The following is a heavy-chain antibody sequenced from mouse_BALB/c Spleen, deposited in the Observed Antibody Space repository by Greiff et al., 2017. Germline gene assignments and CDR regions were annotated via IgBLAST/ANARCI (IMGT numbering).Heavy chain of an antibody. D-gene: IGHD2-1*01. V-gene: IGHV1S22*01. CDR1: GYTFTSYW. Sequence: LQQPGSELVRPGASVKLSCKASGYTFTSYWMHWVKQRHGQGLEWIGNIYPGSGSTNYDEKFKSKGTLTVDTSSSTAYMHLSSLTSEDSAVYYCARGGNYVSSYAMDYWGQGTSVTVSS. CDR3: ARGGNYVSSYAMDY. J-gene: IGHJ4*01. CDR2: IYPGSGST.